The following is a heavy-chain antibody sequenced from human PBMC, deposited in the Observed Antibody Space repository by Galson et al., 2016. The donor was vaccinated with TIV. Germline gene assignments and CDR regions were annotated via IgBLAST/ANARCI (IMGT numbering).Heavy chain of an antibody. CDR1: GFTFGSYP. CDR2: ISYDGSEK. Sequence: SLRLSCAASGFTFGSYPMHWVRQAPGKGLEWVAFISYDGSEKYYADSVKGRFTISRVNSKNTLYLQMNSLRTEDTAIYSCARVFGDYYFDYWGQGTLASVPS. V-gene: IGHV3-30-3*01. J-gene: IGHJ4*02. D-gene: IGHD4-17*01. CDR3: ARVFGDYYFDY.